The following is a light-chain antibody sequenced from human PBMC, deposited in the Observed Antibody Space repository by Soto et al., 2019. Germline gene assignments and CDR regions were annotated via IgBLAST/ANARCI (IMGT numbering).Light chain of an antibody. CDR3: QQYLNPAQN. Sequence: DIVMTQSPDSLAVSLGERATINCRSSQSVLYSTNNKNYLAWYQQKPGQPPKLLIYWASTRESGVPDRFSASGSGTDLTLTISRLQAEDVAVYYCQQYLNPAQNFGRGTKVEIK. J-gene: IGKJ4*01. CDR1: QSVLYSTNNKNY. CDR2: WAS. V-gene: IGKV4-1*01.